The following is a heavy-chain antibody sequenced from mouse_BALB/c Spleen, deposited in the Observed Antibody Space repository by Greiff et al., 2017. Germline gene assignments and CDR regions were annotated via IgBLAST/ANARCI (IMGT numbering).Heavy chain of an antibody. CDR2: ISDGGSYT. J-gene: IGHJ4*01. D-gene: IGHD1-1*01. Sequence: EVKLVESGGGLVKPGGSLKLSCAASGFTFSDYYMYWVRQTPEKRLEWVATISDGGSYTYYPDSVKGRFTISRDNAKNNLYLQMSSLKSEDTAMYYCARYYYGVSYYYAMDYWGQGTSVTVSS. CDR1: GFTFSDYY. CDR3: ARYYYGVSYYYAMDY. V-gene: IGHV5-4*02.